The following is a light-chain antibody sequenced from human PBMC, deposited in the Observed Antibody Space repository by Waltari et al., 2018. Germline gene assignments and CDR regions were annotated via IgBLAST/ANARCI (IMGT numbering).Light chain of an antibody. J-gene: IGLJ3*02. CDR3: CSYAGNYVWV. CDR1: SRHIWRYDI. CDR2: DVS. V-gene: IGLV2-23*02. Sequence: QSALTHPAAVSGSPGQSVTIPCTGASRHIWRYDIVCWDQQHPGNAPKLVISDVSKRPSGVSDRFSGSKSGDTAALTISGLQFEDEADYYCCSYAGNYVWVFGGGTRLTVL.